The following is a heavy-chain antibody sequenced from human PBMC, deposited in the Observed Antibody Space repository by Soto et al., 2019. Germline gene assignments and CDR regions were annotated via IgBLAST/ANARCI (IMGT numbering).Heavy chain of an antibody. J-gene: IGHJ6*02. V-gene: IGHV1-46*01. CDR3: ARVKNSATVTSKYYYYGMDV. CDR1: GYTFTCYY. Sequence: ASVKVSCKASGYTFTCYYMHWVRQAPGQGLEWMGIINPSGGSTSYAQKFQGRVTMTRDTSTSTVYMELSSLRSEDTAVYYCARVKNSATVTSKYYYYGMDVWGQGTTVTAP. D-gene: IGHD4-17*01. CDR2: INPSGGST.